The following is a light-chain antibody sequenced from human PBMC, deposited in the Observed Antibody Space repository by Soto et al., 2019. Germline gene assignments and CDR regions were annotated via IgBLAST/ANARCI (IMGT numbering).Light chain of an antibody. V-gene: IGKV3-20*01. J-gene: IGKJ5*01. CDR1: QSVNRY. CDR2: GAS. Sequence: EVVLTQAPATLSLSPGERATLSCRSSQSVNRYLAWYQQKPGQAPRLLIYGASSRATGIPDRFSGSGSGTDFTLTISRLEPADFAVYYCQQYGSSPPITFGQGTRLENK. CDR3: QQYGSSPPIT.